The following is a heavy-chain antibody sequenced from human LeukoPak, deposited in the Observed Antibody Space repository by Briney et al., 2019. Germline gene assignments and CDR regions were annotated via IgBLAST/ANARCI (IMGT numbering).Heavy chain of an antibody. CDR2: ISSSGSTI. Sequence: GGSLRLSYAASGFTFSDYYMSWIRQAPGKGLEWVSYISSSGSTIYYADSVKGRFAISRDNAKNSLYLQMNSLRAEDTAVYYCARDARQQLVERFDYWGQGTLVTVSS. CDR1: GFTFSDYY. V-gene: IGHV3-11*01. D-gene: IGHD6-13*01. J-gene: IGHJ4*02. CDR3: ARDARQQLVERFDY.